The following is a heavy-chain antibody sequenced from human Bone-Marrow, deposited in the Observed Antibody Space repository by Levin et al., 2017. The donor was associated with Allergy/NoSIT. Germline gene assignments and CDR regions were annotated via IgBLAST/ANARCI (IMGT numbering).Heavy chain of an antibody. CDR1: GYTFSRYG. V-gene: IGHV1-18*01. CDR2: ISVFNDRS. J-gene: IGHJ4*02. D-gene: IGHD2/OR15-2a*01. CDR3: ARYPHSIYPESTGFYWVFDN. Sequence: VASVKVSCKASGYTFSRYGLSWLRQAPGQGLEWIGWISVFNDRSKYAQKLQGRVTVTADTSTSTAYMELRSLTSDDTAVYYCARYPHSIYPESTGFYWVFDNWGQGTLVTVSS.